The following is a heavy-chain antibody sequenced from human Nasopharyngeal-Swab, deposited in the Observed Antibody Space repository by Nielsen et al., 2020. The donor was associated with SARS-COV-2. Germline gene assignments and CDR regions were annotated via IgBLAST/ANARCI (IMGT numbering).Heavy chain of an antibody. CDR2: IDPSDSYT. D-gene: IGHD1-26*01. CDR3: ARGRPSSGSSAYYYYGMDV. V-gene: IGHV5-10-1*01. CDR1: GYTFTSYW. Sequence: GGSLRLSCKGSGYTFTSYWISWVRQMPGKGLEWMGRIDPSDSYTNYNPSFQGHVTISVDKSISTAYPQWSSLKASDTAMYYCARGRPSSGSSAYYYYGMDVWGQGTTVTVSS. J-gene: IGHJ6*02.